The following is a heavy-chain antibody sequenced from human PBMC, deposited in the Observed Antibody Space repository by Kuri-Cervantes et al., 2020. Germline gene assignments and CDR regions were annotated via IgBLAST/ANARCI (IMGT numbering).Heavy chain of an antibody. CDR1: GYTFTGYY. CDR2: INPNSGST. D-gene: IGHD2-2*01. V-gene: IGHV1-2*02. Sequence: ASVKVSCKASGYTFTGYYMHWVRQAPGQGLEWMGWINPNSGSTNYAQQLQGRVTMTRDTTISTAYMVLSRLRSDATAVYYCARDIVVLPAANYYYGMDVWGQGTTVTVSS. J-gene: IGHJ6*02. CDR3: ARDIVVLPAANYYYGMDV.